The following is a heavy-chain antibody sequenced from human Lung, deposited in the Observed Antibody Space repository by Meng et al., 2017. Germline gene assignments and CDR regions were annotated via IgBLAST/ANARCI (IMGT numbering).Heavy chain of an antibody. D-gene: IGHD5-24*01. J-gene: IGHJ4*02. V-gene: IGHV4-34*01. CDR2: INHSGCT. CDR3: ARGPTTMAHDFDY. Sequence: QVRLHEGGAGLFTPSETLCLTCVVSGGSFSDYYWSWIRRPPGKGLECIGEINHSGCTNYNPSLESRATISVDTSQNNLSLKLSFVTAADSAVYYCARGPTTMAHDFDYWGQGTLVTVSS. CDR1: GGSFSDYY.